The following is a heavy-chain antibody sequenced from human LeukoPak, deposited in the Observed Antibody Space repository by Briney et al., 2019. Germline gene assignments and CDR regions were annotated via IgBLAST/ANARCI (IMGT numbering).Heavy chain of an antibody. D-gene: IGHD2-15*01. J-gene: IGHJ4*02. V-gene: IGHV4-59*01. CDR3: ARSHCRGGSCYSVDY. CDR1: GGSIGDYY. CDR2: IYNSGRT. Sequence: PSETLSLTCTVSGGSIGDYYWDWIRQPPGKGLEWLGSIYNSGRTNYNPSLKSRVTISVDTSKNQFSLRLSSVTAADTAVYYCARSHCRGGSCYSVDYWGQGTLVTVSS.